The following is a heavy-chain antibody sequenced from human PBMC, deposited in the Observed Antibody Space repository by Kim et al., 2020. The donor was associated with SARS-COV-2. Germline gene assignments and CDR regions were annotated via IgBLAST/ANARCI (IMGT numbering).Heavy chain of an antibody. CDR3: ARHVPVETLDTAMVQHP. J-gene: IGHJ5*02. D-gene: IGHD5-18*01. V-gene: IGHV4-39*01. CDR1: GGSISSSSYY. Sequence: SETLSLTCTVSGGSISSSSYYWGWIRQPPGKGLEWIGSIYYSGSTYYNPSLKSRVTISVDTSKNQFSLKLSSVTAADTAVYYCARHVPVETLDTAMVQHPWGQGTLVTVSS. CDR2: IYYSGST.